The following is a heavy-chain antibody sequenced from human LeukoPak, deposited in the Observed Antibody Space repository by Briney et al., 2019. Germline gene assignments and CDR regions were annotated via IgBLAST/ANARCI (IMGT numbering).Heavy chain of an antibody. D-gene: IGHD5-18*01. CDR2: INPNSGGT. CDR1: GYTFTGYY. Sequence: EASVKVSCTASGYTFTGYYMHRVRQAPGQGLEWMGRINPNSGGTNYAQKFQGRVTMTRDTSISTAYMELSRLRSDDTAVYYCARAFRGYSYGHFDYWGQGTLVTVSS. CDR3: ARAFRGYSYGHFDY. J-gene: IGHJ4*02. V-gene: IGHV1-2*06.